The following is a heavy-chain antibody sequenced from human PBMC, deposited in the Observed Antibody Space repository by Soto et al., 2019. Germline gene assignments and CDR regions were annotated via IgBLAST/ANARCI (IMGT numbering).Heavy chain of an antibody. D-gene: IGHD3-22*01. CDR3: ARVDSSGSYFDS. CDR1: GGSISSYY. Sequence: QVQLQESGPGLVKPSETLSLTCTVSGGSISSYYWSWIRQPPRKGLEWIAYIYYTGSSNYHPSLKSRVTLSADTSKNQFSLKLSSVTAADSAMYYCARVDSSGSYFDSWGQGTLVTVSS. V-gene: IGHV4-59*01. CDR2: IYYTGSS. J-gene: IGHJ4*02.